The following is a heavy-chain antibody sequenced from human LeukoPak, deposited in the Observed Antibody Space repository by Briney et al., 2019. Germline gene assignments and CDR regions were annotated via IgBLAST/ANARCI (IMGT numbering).Heavy chain of an antibody. CDR3: AKADHRYSSSWYFDY. CDR2: ISGSGGST. J-gene: IGHJ4*02. V-gene: IGHV3-23*01. D-gene: IGHD6-13*01. CDR1: GFTFSSYA. Sequence: GGSLRLSCAASGFTFSSYAMSWVRQAPGKGLEWVSAISGSGGSTYYADSVKGRFTISRDNSKNTLYLQMNGLRAEDTAVYYCAKADHRYSSSWYFDYWGQGTLVTVSS.